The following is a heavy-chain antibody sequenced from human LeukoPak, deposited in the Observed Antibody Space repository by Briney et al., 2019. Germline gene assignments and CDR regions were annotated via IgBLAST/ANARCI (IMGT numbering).Heavy chain of an antibody. D-gene: IGHD3-10*01. CDR2: ISAYNGNT. J-gene: IGHJ5*02. CDR1: GYTFTSYG. CDR3: ARTYYYGSGSYLWFDP. V-gene: IGHV1-18*01. Sequence: ASEKDSCKASGYTFTSYGISWVRQAPGQGHEWMGWISAYNGNTNYAKKLQGRVTMTTDTSTSTAYMELRSLRSDDTAVYFCARTYYYGSGSYLWFDPWGQGTLVTVSS.